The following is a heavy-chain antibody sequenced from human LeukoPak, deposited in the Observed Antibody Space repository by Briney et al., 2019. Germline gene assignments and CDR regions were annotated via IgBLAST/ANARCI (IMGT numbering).Heavy chain of an antibody. Sequence: GGSLRLSCAASGFTFSSYSMNWVRQAPGKGLEWVSSISSSSSYIYYADSVKGRFTISRDNAKNSLYLQMNSLRAEETAVYYCARDGPWLVGFDYWGQGTLVTVSS. CDR1: GFTFSSYS. V-gene: IGHV3-21*01. D-gene: IGHD6-19*01. CDR2: ISSSSSYI. CDR3: ARDGPWLVGFDY. J-gene: IGHJ4*02.